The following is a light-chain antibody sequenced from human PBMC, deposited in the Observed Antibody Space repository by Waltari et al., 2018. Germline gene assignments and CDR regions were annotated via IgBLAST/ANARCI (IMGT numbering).Light chain of an antibody. V-gene: IGKV1-5*01. Sequence: DIQMTQSPSTVSASLGDRVTITCRASQNLNTFLSWYQQKPGAVPNLLIYDASTLERGVPSRFSGSGSGTNFTLTITSLQAEDFATYFCQSSYTTPYSFGQGTKVEI. J-gene: IGKJ2*03. CDR1: QNLNTF. CDR2: DAS. CDR3: QSSYTTPYS.